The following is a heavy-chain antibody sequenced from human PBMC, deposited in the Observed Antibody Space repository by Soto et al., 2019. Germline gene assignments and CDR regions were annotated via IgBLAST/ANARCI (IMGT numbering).Heavy chain of an antibody. CDR1: GGSISSSGYY. CDR3: ARRNPQRGYFDGYFDY. CDR2: IFYSGNT. J-gene: IGHJ4*02. D-gene: IGHD3-9*01. Sequence: SETLSLTCTVSGGSISSSGYYWGWIRQPPGKGLEWIGNIFYSGNTYYNPSLKSRVTISVDTSDNQFSLKLSSVTAADTAVYYCARRNPQRGYFDGYFDYWGQGTLVTSPQ. V-gene: IGHV4-39*01.